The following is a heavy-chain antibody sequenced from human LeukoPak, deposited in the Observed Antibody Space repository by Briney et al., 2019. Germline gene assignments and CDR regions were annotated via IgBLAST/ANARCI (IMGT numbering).Heavy chain of an antibody. CDR2: IYTSGNT. Sequence: PSQTLSLTCTVSGGSISSGSYYWSWIRQPAGKGLEWIGRIYTSGNTNCNPSLKSRVTISVDTSKNQFSLRLSSVTAADTAVYYCARVPDRDWYFDLWGRGTLVTVSS. V-gene: IGHV4-61*02. CDR3: ARVPDRDWYFDL. J-gene: IGHJ2*01. CDR1: GGSISSGSYY. D-gene: IGHD1-14*01.